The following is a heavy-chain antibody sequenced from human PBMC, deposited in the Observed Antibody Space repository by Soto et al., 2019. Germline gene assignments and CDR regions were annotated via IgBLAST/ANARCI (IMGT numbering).Heavy chain of an antibody. CDR3: ARGGSITMTTNAFDI. CDR2: IYGGGST. CDR1: GFTVSINY. Sequence: EVQLVESGGGLVQPGGSLRLSCAASGFTVSINYMNWVRQAPGKGLEWVSVIYGGGSTYYADSVRGRFTISRDNSKNTLYLQMNSLRAEDTAVYYCARGGSITMTTNAFDIWGQGTMVTVSS. D-gene: IGHD3-22*01. V-gene: IGHV3-66*01. J-gene: IGHJ3*02.